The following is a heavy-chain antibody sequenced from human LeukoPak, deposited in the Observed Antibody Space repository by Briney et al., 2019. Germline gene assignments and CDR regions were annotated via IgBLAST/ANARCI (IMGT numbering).Heavy chain of an antibody. Sequence: ASVKVSCKASGYTFTGYYMHWVRQAPGQGLEWMGRINPNSGGTNYAQKFQGRVTVTRDTSTSTVHMELSGLRSEDTAVYYCARDQEGFDYWGQGTLVTVSS. J-gene: IGHJ4*02. V-gene: IGHV1-2*06. CDR3: ARDQEGFDY. CDR2: INPNSGGT. CDR1: GYTFTGYY.